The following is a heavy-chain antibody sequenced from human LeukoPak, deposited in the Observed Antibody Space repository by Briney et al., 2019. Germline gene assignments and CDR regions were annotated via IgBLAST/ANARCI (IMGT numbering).Heavy chain of an antibody. CDR1: GFTFSDYY. D-gene: IGHD5-12*01. Sequence: GGSLRLSCAASGFTFSDYYMSWVRQAPGKGLEWVSHISSSGTTIDYADSVKGRFTISRDNAKNSLYLQMNSLRAEDTAVYYCARGDIVATSWDYWGQGTLVTVSS. J-gene: IGHJ4*02. CDR3: ARGDIVATSWDY. CDR2: ISSSGTTI. V-gene: IGHV3-11*01.